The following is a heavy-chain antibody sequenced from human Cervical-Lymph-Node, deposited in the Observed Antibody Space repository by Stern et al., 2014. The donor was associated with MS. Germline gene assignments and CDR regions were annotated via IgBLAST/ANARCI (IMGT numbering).Heavy chain of an antibody. CDR1: GGSISSGDYS. Sequence: QVQLVESGSGLVKPSQTLSLTCAVSGGSISSGDYSWSWIRQPPGKSLGWIGYIVHRGSTYYNPSLKSRVSISVDRSKNQFSLNLSSVTAADTAMYYCARIFGGNFDNWGQGTLVTVSS. J-gene: IGHJ4*02. D-gene: IGHD4-23*01. V-gene: IGHV4-30-2*01. CDR3: ARIFGGNFDN. CDR2: IVHRGST.